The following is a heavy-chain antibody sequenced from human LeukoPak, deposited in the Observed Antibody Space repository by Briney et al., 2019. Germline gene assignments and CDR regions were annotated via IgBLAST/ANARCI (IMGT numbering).Heavy chain of an antibody. CDR2: INPNSGGT. Sequence: ASVKVSCKASGYTFTGYYMHWVRQAPGQGLEWMGWINPNSGGTNYAQKLQGRVTMTRDTSISTAYMELSRLRSDDTAVYYCASQDGYCSGGSCRWGQGTLVTVSS. CDR3: ASQDGYCSGGSCR. J-gene: IGHJ4*02. D-gene: IGHD2-15*01. V-gene: IGHV1-2*02. CDR1: GYTFTGYY.